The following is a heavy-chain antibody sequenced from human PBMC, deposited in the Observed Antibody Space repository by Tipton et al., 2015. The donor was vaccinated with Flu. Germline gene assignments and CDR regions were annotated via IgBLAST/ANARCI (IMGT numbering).Heavy chain of an antibody. J-gene: IGHJ4*02. CDR3: ARAPTTAVAYI. Sequence: LRLSCSVSGASLSSGYSYWSWVRQPAGKGLEWIGRIFTTGSTNYNPSLKSRVTISVGTSKNQFSLTLSSVTAADTAVYYCARAPTTAVAYIWGQGTLVTVSS. D-gene: IGHD6-19*01. CDR2: IFTTGST. V-gene: IGHV4-61*02. CDR1: GASLSSGYSY.